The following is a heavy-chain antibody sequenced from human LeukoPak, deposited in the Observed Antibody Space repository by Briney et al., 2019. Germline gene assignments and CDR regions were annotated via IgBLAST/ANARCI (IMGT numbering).Heavy chain of an antibody. Sequence: GGSLRLSCAASGFTFSNYWMHWVRQAPGKGLVWVSRTYTDGSSTNYADSVKGRFTISRDNTKNTLYLQMNSLRAEDTAVYYCARGSYRAKDYWGQGTLVTVSS. CDR3: ARGSYRAKDY. CDR1: GFTFSNYW. D-gene: IGHD4/OR15-4a*01. J-gene: IGHJ4*02. V-gene: IGHV3-74*01. CDR2: TYTDGSST.